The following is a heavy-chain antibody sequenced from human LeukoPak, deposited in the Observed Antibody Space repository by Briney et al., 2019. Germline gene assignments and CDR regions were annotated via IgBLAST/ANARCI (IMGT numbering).Heavy chain of an antibody. CDR3: ARLHSTAAAGTYDY. J-gene: IGHJ4*02. CDR2: ISSDSSYT. V-gene: IGHV3-11*06. D-gene: IGHD6-13*01. CDR1: GFIFSDYY. Sequence: GGSLRLSCAASGFIFSDYYMTWIRQAPGKGLDWVSYISSDSSYTRYADSVKGRFTVSRDNAKNSLYLQMNSLRAEDTAVYYCARLHSTAAAGTYDYWGQGTLVTVSS.